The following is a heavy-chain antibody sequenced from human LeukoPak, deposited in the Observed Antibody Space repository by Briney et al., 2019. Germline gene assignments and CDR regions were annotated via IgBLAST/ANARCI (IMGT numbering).Heavy chain of an antibody. J-gene: IGHJ4*02. V-gene: IGHV5-51*01. D-gene: IGHD2-15*01. CDR3: ARPVCSGGSCYGAYYFDY. CDR1: GYSFTSYW. CDR2: IYPGDSDT. Sequence: GESLKISCKGSGYSFTSYWIGWVRQVPGKGLEWMGIIYPGDSDTRYSPSFQGQVTISADKSISTAYLQWSSLKASDTAMYYCARPVCSGGSCYGAYYFDYWGQGTLVTVSS.